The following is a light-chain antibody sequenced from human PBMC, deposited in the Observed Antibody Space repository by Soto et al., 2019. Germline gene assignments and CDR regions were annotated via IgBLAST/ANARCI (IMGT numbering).Light chain of an antibody. Sequence: QSVLAQPRSVSGSPGQSVTISCTGTSSDVGTYKYVSWYQQHPDKAPKLLIYDVTKRPSGVPDRFSGSKSDNTASLTISGLQADDEADYFCCSYAGNYTFVFGTGPKVNVL. J-gene: IGLJ1*01. V-gene: IGLV2-11*01. CDR2: DVT. CDR3: CSYAGNYTFV. CDR1: SSDVGTYKY.